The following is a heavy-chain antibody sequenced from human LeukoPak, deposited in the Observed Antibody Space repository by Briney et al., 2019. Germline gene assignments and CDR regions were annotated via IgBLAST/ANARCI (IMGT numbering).Heavy chain of an antibody. D-gene: IGHD2/OR15-2a*01. Sequence: ASVKVSCKASGYIFTTYAMHWVRQAPGQRLEWMGWINAANGNTRLSQKFQDRITIIRDKSANTAYTELSSLRSEDAAVYYCARDRIGYEYYNGMDVWGQGTTVTVSS. CDR2: INAANGNT. CDR3: ARDRIGYEYYNGMDV. J-gene: IGHJ6*02. V-gene: IGHV1-3*01. CDR1: GYIFTTYA.